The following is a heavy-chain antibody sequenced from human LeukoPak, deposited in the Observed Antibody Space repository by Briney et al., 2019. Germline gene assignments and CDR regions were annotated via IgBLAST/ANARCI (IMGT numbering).Heavy chain of an antibody. CDR2: INHSGST. CDR1: GGSFSGYY. J-gene: IGHJ5*02. CDR3: ARRARRDWFDP. V-gene: IGHV4-34*01. Sequence: PSETLSLTCAVYGGSFSGYYWSWIRQPPGKGLEWIGEINHSGSTNYNPSLKSRVTISVDTSKNQFSLKLSSVTAADTAVYYCARRARRDWFDPWGQGTLVTVSS.